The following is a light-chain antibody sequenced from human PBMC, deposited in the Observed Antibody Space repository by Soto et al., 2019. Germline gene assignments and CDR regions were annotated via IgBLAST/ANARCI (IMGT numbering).Light chain of an antibody. CDR3: QQYYTTPVT. V-gene: IGKV4-1*01. CDR2: WAS. J-gene: IGKJ1*01. Sequence: DTVMTQSRDSLAVSLGERATINCKSSQSILYSSDNKDYLAWYQQKPGQPPKLLIYWASTREIGVPDRFSGSGSGTDFTLTISSLQAEDVAVYYCQQYYTTPVTFGQGSKVDIK. CDR1: QSILYSSDNKDY.